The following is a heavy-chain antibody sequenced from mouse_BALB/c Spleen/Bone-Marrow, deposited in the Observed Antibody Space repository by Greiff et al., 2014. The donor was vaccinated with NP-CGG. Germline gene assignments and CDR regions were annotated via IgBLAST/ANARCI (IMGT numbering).Heavy chain of an antibody. CDR3: TRGGGYYAYDGAWFAY. D-gene: IGHD2-2*01. CDR1: GYTFTSYW. Sequence: LQESGSELVRPGASVKLSCKASGYTFTSYWMHWVKQRPGQGLEWIGNIYPGSGSTNYDEKFKSKATLTVDTSSSTAYMQLSSLTSEDSAVYYCTRGGGYYAYDGAWFAYWGQGTLVTVSA. CDR2: IYPGSGST. V-gene: IGHV1S22*01. J-gene: IGHJ3*01.